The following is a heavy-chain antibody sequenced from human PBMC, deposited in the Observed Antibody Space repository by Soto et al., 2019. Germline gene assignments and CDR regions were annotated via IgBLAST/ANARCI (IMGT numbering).Heavy chain of an antibody. CDR2: IKEDGSEK. CDR1: GFTFSTYW. V-gene: IGHV3-7*03. Sequence: EVQLVESGGGLVQPGGSLRLSCVVSGFTFSTYWMSWVRQAPGKGLEWVANIKEDGSEKYYLDSVKGRFTIYRDNAKNSLYLQMNSLRAEDTAVYYCAIDKVVGPTTLDYWGQGTLVTVSS. CDR3: AIDKVVGPTTLDY. D-gene: IGHD1-26*01. J-gene: IGHJ4*02.